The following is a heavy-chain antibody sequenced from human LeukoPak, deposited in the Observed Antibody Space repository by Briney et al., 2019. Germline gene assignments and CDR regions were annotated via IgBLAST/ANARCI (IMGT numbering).Heavy chain of an antibody. CDR3: ARHLYSSSWYVGPFDI. Sequence: PSETLSLTCTVSGGSISSGDYYWSWIRQPPGKGLEWIGYIYYSGSTNYNPSLKSRVTISVDTSKNQFSLKLSSVTAADTAVYYCARHLYSSSWYVGPFDIWGQGTMVTVSS. D-gene: IGHD6-13*01. J-gene: IGHJ3*02. CDR1: GGSISSGDYY. V-gene: IGHV4-61*08. CDR2: IYYSGST.